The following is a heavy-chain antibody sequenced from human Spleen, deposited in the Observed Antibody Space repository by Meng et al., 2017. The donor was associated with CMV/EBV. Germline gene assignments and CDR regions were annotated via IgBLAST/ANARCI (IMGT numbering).Heavy chain of an antibody. D-gene: IGHD7-27*01. CDR2: MNPYSGNT. CDR1: GYTFAGHY. Sequence: ASVKVSCKTSGYTFAGHYMHWLRQATGQGLEWMGWMNPYSGNTAYAQKFQGRVTITRNTSITTAYMELRSLRSEDSAVYYCARGVLNGENWFDPWGQGTLVTVSS. CDR3: ARGVLNGENWFDP. J-gene: IGHJ5*02. V-gene: IGHV1-8*03.